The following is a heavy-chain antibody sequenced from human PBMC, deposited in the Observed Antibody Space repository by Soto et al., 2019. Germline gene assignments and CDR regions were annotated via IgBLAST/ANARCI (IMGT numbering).Heavy chain of an antibody. D-gene: IGHD4-17*01. J-gene: IGHJ3*02. V-gene: IGHV1-18*01. CDR2: ISAYNGNT. CDR1: GYTFTSYG. CDR3: AITAMTTVTTSAFDI. Sequence: QVQLVQSGAEVKKPGASVKVSCKASGYTFTSYGISWVRQAPGQGLEWMGWISAYNGNTNYAQKLQGRVTMTTDTATSTAYMELRSLRSDDTAVYYCAITAMTTVTTSAFDIWGQGTMVTVSS.